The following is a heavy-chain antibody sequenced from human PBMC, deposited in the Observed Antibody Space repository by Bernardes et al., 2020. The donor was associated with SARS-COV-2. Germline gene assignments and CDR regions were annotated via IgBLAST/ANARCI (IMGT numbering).Heavy chain of an antibody. CDR3: ARAGQFYFEY. CDR1: GFTVSNCW. J-gene: IGHJ4*02. CDR2: INRDGTRT. Sequence: GGSLRLSCAASGFTVSNCWMHWVRQAPGKGLVWVSRINRDGTRTNYADSVKGRFTISRDNVKNTLYLQMNSLTADDTAVYYCARAGQFYFEYWGQGTLVTVSS. V-gene: IGHV3-74*01.